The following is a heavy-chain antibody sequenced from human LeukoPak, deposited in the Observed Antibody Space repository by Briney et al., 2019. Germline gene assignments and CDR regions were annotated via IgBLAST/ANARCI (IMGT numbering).Heavy chain of an antibody. V-gene: IGHV3-23*01. CDR3: AKDFGIAVADTFQF. J-gene: IGHJ1*01. D-gene: IGHD6-19*01. CDR1: GFTFSNFA. Sequence: GGSLRLSCAASGFTFSNFAMSWVRQDPGMGLQWVSSISGSGDSTFYADSVKGRFTISRDNSKNTLYLQMNNLRVDDTATYYCAKDFGIAVADTFQFWGQGTLVTVS. CDR2: ISGSGDST.